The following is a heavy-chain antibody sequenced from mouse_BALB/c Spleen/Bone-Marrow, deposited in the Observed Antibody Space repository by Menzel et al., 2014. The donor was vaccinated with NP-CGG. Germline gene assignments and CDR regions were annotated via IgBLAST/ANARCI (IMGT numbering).Heavy chain of an antibody. CDR1: GYIFITHW. J-gene: IGHJ3*01. D-gene: IGHD2-10*02. V-gene: IGHV1S40*01. CDR3: ARREFGNHGFAY. CDR2: IFPASGST. Sequence: VQLQESGPELVRPGASVKLSCKASGYIFITHWMNWVKQRPGQGLEWIGQIFPASGSTNYNEMFEGKATLTADKSSSTAYMQLSSLTSEDSAVYYCARREFGNHGFAYWGQGTLVTVSA.